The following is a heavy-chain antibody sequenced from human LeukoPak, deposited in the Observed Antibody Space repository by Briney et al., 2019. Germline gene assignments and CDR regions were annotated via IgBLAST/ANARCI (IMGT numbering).Heavy chain of an antibody. CDR2: MNPNSGNT. Sequence: ASVKVSCKASGYTFTSYDINWVRQATGQGLEWMGWMNPNSGNTGYAQKFQGGVTMTRNTSISTAYMELSSLRSEDTAVYYCARPRRARFGNWFDPWGQGTLVTVSS. D-gene: IGHD3-10*01. V-gene: IGHV1-8*01. CDR3: ARPRRARFGNWFDP. J-gene: IGHJ5*02. CDR1: GYTFTSYD.